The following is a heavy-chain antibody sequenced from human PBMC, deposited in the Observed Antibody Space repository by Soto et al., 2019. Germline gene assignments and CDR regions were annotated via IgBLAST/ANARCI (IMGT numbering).Heavy chain of an antibody. D-gene: IGHD5-18*01. V-gene: IGHV3-11*05. CDR1: GFTFSDYY. CDR2: ISSSSSYT. CDR3: AKGTWIHRPGWFDP. Sequence: PGGSLRLSCAASGFTFSDYYMSWIRQAPGKGLEWVSYISSSSSYTNYADSVKGRFTISRDNSKNTLYLQMNSLRAEDTAVYYCAKGTWIHRPGWFDPWGQGTLVTVSS. J-gene: IGHJ5*02.